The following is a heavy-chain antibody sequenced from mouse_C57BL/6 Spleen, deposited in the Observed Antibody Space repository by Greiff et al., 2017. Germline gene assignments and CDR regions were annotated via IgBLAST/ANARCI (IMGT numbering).Heavy chain of an antibody. V-gene: IGHV5-17*01. CDR3: ARGGWLLPFAY. CDR2: ISSGSSTI. CDR1: GFTFSDYG. Sequence: EVQRVESGGGLVKPGGSLKLSCAASGFTFSDYGMHWVRQAPEKGLEWVAYISSGSSTIYYADTVKGRFTISRDNAKNTLFLQMTSLRSEDTAMYYCARGGWLLPFAYWGQGTLVTVSA. J-gene: IGHJ3*01. D-gene: IGHD2-3*01.